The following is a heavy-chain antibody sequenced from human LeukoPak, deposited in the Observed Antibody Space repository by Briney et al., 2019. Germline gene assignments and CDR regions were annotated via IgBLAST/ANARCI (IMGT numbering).Heavy chain of an antibody. CDR2: ISSSSDYI. D-gene: IGHD4-23*01. V-gene: IGHV3-21*01. J-gene: IGHJ4*02. CDR3: ARTLYYGDNRGPRGIDY. Sequence: GGSLRLSCAASGFTFSTYAMNWVRQAPGKGLEWVSSISSSSDYIYYADSVKGRFTISRDNAKSSLYLQMNSLRAEDTAVFYCARTLYYGDNRGPRGIDYWGQGTLVTVSS. CDR1: GFTFSTYA.